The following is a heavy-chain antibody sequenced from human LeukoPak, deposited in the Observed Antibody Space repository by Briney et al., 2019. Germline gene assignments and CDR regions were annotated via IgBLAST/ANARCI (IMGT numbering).Heavy chain of an antibody. D-gene: IGHD6-19*01. CDR3: ATISSGWYAFAFDI. CDR1: GYTLTELS. J-gene: IGHJ3*02. V-gene: IGHV1-24*01. Sequence: GASVKVSCKVSGYTLTELSMHWVRQAPGKGLEWMGGFGPEDGETIYAQKFQGRVTMTEDTSTDTAYMELSSLRSEDTAVYYCATISSGWYAFAFDIWGQGTMVTVSS. CDR2: FGPEDGET.